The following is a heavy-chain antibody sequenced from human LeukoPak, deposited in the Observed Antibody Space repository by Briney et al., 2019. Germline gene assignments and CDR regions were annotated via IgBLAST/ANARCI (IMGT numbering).Heavy chain of an antibody. D-gene: IGHD2/OR15-2a*01. CDR3: VRIPNSADFPNWFDP. V-gene: IGHV3-21*01. CDR1: GFTFSSST. CDR2: ISSSSNYI. J-gene: IGHJ5*02. Sequence: GGSLRLSCEASGFTFSSSTMNWVRQAPGKGLEWVSSISSSSNYIYYADSVKGRFTISRGNAKNSLYLQMNSLRADDTAVYYCVRIPNSADFPNWFDPWGQGTLVTVSS.